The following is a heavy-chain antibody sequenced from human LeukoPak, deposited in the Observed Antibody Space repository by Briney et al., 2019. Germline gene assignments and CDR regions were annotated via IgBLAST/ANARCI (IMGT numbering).Heavy chain of an antibody. J-gene: IGHJ4*02. Sequence: PSQTLSLTCTVSGDSISSGDYYWSWIRQPAGKGLEWIGRISSSGSTNYNPSLKSRVTISVDTSKNQFSLKLSSVTAADTAVYHCARDGKPSAMPTPGLFDYWGQGTLVTVSS. CDR1: GDSISSGDYY. V-gene: IGHV4-61*02. CDR3: ARDGKPSAMPTPGLFDY. D-gene: IGHD2-2*01. CDR2: ISSSGST.